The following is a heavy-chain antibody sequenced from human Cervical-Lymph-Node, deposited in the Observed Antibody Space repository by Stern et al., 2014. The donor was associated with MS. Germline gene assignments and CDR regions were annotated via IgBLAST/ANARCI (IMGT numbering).Heavy chain of an antibody. V-gene: IGHV5-51*01. D-gene: IGHD4/OR15-4a*01. Sequence: EVQLVQSGAEVKQPGESLKISCKASGYNFPDYWIGWVRQMSGKGLEWMSIINPGDSDTRYSPSFQGQFPLSVDKSSSTAYLQWSSLKASDTALYYCARPKNYAAGNSPFDYWGQGTLVTVSS. CDR1: GYNFPDYW. J-gene: IGHJ4*02. CDR2: INPGDSDT. CDR3: ARPKNYAAGNSPFDY.